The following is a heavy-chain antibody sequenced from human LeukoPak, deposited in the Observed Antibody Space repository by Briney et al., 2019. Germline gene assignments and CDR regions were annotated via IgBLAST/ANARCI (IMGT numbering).Heavy chain of an antibody. Sequence: ASVKVSCKASGYTFTSYYMHWVRQAPGQGLEWMGIINPSGGSTSYAQKFQGRVTMTRDMSTSTVYMELSSLRSEDTAVYYCARDCSGGSCYSTEWAFDIWGQGTMVTVSS. CDR1: GYTFTSYY. V-gene: IGHV1-46*01. CDR2: INPSGGST. D-gene: IGHD2-15*01. J-gene: IGHJ3*02. CDR3: ARDCSGGSCYSTEWAFDI.